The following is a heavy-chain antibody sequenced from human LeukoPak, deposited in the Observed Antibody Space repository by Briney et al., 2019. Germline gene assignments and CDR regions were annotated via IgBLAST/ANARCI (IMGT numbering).Heavy chain of an antibody. D-gene: IGHD3-10*01. CDR3: ARQTGQAMVRGVSSFDI. CDR1: GGSISSYY. CDR2: IYYSGST. J-gene: IGHJ3*02. V-gene: IGHV4-59*01. Sequence: SETLSLTCTVSGGSISSYYWSWIRQPPGKGLEWIGYIYYSGSTNYNPSLKSRVTTSVDTSRNEFSLKLSSVTAADTAVYYCARQTGQAMVRGVSSFDIWGQGTMVTVSS.